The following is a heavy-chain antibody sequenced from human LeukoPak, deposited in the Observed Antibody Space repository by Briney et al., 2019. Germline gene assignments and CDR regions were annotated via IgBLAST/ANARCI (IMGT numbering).Heavy chain of an antibody. V-gene: IGHV3-9*01. CDR2: ISWNSGSI. CDR1: GFTFSSYS. D-gene: IGHD6-19*01. Sequence: GGSLRLSCAASGFTFSSYSMSWVRQAPGKGLEWVSGISWNSGSIGYADSVKGRFTISRDNAKNSLYLQMNSLRAEDTALYYCAKDPSPGIAVAGTGGNWFDPWGQGTLVTVSS. J-gene: IGHJ5*02. CDR3: AKDPSPGIAVAGTGGNWFDP.